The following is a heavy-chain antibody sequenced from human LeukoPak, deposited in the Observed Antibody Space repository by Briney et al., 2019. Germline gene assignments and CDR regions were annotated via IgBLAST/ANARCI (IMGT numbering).Heavy chain of an antibody. CDR3: ARSPRGYGSGSYSRYYFDY. D-gene: IGHD3-10*01. Sequence: SETLSLTCTVSGGSLSTYYWSWIRQPPGKGLERIGYIYYSGSTNYNPSLKSRVTISVDTSKHQFSLKLRSVTAADTAVYYCARSPRGYGSGSYSRYYFDYWGQGTLVTVSS. J-gene: IGHJ4*02. CDR2: IYYSGST. V-gene: IGHV4-59*01. CDR1: GGSLSTYY.